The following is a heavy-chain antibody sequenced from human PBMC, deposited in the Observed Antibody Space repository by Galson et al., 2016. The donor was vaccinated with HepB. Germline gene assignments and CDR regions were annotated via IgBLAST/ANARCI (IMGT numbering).Heavy chain of an antibody. CDR3: AREADFYDSTGYFPPFAY. J-gene: IGHJ4*02. V-gene: IGHV3-48*02. CDR1: GFTFSSYN. CDR2: ISISGSTV. D-gene: IGHD3-22*01. Sequence: SLRLSCAGSGFTFSSYNMNWVRQAPGKGLEWLADISISGSTVYYADSVKGRFTISRDNDKHSVYLQMDSLREEDTAVYYCAREADFYDSTGYFPPFAYWGQGILVTFSS.